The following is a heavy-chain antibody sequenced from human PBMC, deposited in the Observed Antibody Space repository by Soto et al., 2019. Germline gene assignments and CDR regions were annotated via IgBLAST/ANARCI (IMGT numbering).Heavy chain of an antibody. CDR3: AREGRYYASGRFWWFDP. CDR2: INHSGST. V-gene: IGHV4-34*01. D-gene: IGHD3-10*01. Sequence: PXGTLALTCAVYGGSFSDYYWSGIRQPPGKGLEWIGEINHSGSTNYNPSLKSRVTISVDTSKNQFSLKLSSVTAADTAVYYCAREGRYYASGRFWWFDPWGQGTLVTVSS. CDR1: GGSFSDYY. J-gene: IGHJ5*02.